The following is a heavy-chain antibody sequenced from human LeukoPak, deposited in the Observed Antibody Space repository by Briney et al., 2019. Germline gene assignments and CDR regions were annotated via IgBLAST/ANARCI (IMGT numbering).Heavy chain of an antibody. CDR3: ARDFLRGSYWDY. J-gene: IGHJ4*02. D-gene: IGHD1-26*01. CDR1: GGSIRSTSYY. V-gene: IGHV4-39*07. CDR2: IYYSGST. Sequence: SETLSLTCAVSGGSIRSTSYYWGWIRQPPGKGLEWIGSIYYSGSTYYNPSLKSRVTISLDTSKNQFSLKLSSVTAADTAVYYCARDFLRGSYWDYWGQGTLVTVSS.